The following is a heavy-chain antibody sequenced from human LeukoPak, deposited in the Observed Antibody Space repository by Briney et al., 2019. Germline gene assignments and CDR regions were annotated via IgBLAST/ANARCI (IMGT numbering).Heavy chain of an antibody. V-gene: IGHV1-18*04. D-gene: IGHD3-22*01. CDR3: ARGYYDSSGYPGTLDY. J-gene: IGHJ4*02. Sequence: ASVKVSCKASGYTFTGYYMHWVRQAPGQGLEWMGWISAYNGNTNYAQKLQGRVTMTTDTSTSTAYMELRSLRSDDTAVYYCARGYYDSSGYPGTLDYWGQGTLVTVSS. CDR1: GYTFTGYY. CDR2: ISAYNGNT.